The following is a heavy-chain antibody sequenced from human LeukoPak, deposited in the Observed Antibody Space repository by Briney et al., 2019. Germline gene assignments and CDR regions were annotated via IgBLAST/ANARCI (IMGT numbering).Heavy chain of an antibody. CDR2: IYYSGST. CDR1: GGSISSGSYY. J-gene: IGHJ5*02. V-gene: IGHV4-39*01. CDR3: AIRGGSRTS. Sequence: SETLSLTCTVSGGSISSGSYYWGWIRQPPGKGLEWIGSIYYSGSTYYNPSLKSRVTISVDTSKNQFSLKLSSVTAADTAVYYCAIRGGSRTSWGQGTLVTVSS. D-gene: IGHD3-10*01.